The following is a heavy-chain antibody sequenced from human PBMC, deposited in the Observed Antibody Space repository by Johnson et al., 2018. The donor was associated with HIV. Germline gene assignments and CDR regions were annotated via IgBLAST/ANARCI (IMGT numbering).Heavy chain of an antibody. J-gene: IGHJ3*02. CDR2: IYSGSNT. CDR3: ARGMYGDAFDI. D-gene: IGHD2-8*01. V-gene: IGHV3-53*01. CDR1: GFAVSSNY. Sequence: VQLVESGGGLIQPGGSLRLSCAASGFAVSSNYMSWVHQAPGKGLEWVSVIYSGSNTYYADSVKGRFTISRDNSKNTLYLQMNSLRAEDTAVYYCARGMYGDAFDIWGQGTMVTVSS.